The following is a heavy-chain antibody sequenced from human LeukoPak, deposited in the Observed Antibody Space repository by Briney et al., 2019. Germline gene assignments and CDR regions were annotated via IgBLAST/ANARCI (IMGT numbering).Heavy chain of an antibody. CDR3: ARGQGGTYYYYYYMDV. CDR1: GGSISSSSYY. D-gene: IGHD1-1*01. J-gene: IGHJ6*03. V-gene: IGHV4-39*07. Sequence: SETLSLTCTVSGGSISSSSYYWGWIRQPPGKGLEWIGSIYYSGSTNYNPSLKSRVTISVDTSKNQFSLKLSSVTAADTAVYYCARGQGGTYYYYYYMDVWGKGTTVTISS. CDR2: IYYSGST.